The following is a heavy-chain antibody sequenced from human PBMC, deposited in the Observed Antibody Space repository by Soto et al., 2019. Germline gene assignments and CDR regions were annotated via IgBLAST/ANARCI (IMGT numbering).Heavy chain of an antibody. D-gene: IGHD3-10*01. V-gene: IGHV3-30-3*01. J-gene: IGHJ6*02. Sequence: QVQLVESGGGVVQPGRSLRLSCAASGFTFSSYAMHWVRQAPGKGLEWVAVISYDGSNKYYADSVKGRFTISRDNSKNTLYLQMNSLRAEDTAVYYCARDVDDYGSGSHKSYYYYYYGMDVWGQGTTVTVSS. CDR3: ARDVDDYGSGSHKSYYYYYYGMDV. CDR2: ISYDGSNK. CDR1: GFTFSSYA.